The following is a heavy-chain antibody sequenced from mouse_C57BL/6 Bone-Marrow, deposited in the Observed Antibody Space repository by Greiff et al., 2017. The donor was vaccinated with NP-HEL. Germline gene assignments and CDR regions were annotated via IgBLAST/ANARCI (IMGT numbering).Heavy chain of an antibody. CDR2: IDPENGDT. CDR3: TPYSNPFAY. D-gene: IGHD2-5*01. V-gene: IGHV14-4*01. Sequence: VQLKESGAELVRPGASVKLSCTASGFNIKDDYMHWVKQRPEQGLEWIGWIDPENGDTEYASKFQGKATITADTSSNTAYLQLSSLTSEDTAVYYCTPYSNPFAYWGQGTLGTVSA. J-gene: IGHJ3*01. CDR1: GFNIKDDY.